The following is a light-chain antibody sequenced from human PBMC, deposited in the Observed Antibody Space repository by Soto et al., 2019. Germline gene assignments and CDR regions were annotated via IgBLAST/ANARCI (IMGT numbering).Light chain of an antibody. CDR2: GDN. J-gene: IGLJ1*01. V-gene: IGLV1-40*01. Sequence: QSVLTQPPSVSWAPGQRVAISCTVSSSNIGAEYDVHWYQQLPGTAPKRLIYGDNNRPSGVPDRFSGSKSGTSASLAITGLQPEDEADYYCQSYDSSLTTFVFGTGTKVTVL. CDR1: SSNIGAEYD. CDR3: QSYDSSLTTFV.